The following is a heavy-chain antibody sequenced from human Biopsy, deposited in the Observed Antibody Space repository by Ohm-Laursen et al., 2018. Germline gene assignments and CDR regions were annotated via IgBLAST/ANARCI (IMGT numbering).Heavy chain of an antibody. Sequence: SVKVSCNASGYNFDIYPLFWVRQAPGQGFEWMGGIVPLFETTDSAQKFQGRVTITADRSTTTAYIELSGLTSEDTAIYYCAKAGQTSGEYVVPRHFNSWGQGTRVTVSS. D-gene: IGHD2-15*01. CDR3: AKAGQTSGEYVVPRHFNS. CDR1: GYNFDIYP. J-gene: IGHJ4*02. CDR2: IVPLFETT. V-gene: IGHV1-69*06.